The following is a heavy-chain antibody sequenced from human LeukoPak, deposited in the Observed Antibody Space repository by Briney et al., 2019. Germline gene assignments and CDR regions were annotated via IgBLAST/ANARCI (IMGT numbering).Heavy chain of an antibody. Sequence: GGSLRLSCAASGFTFSSSWMSWVRQASGKGLEGVAHIKEDGSQKYYVDSVKGRFTISRANAKTSVYLQMNSLTAEDTAVYYCVSCSGRGNFWGQGTLVTVSS. CDR3: VSCSGRGNF. CDR1: GFTFSSSW. CDR2: IKEDGSQK. J-gene: IGHJ4*02. D-gene: IGHD6-25*01. V-gene: IGHV3-7*01.